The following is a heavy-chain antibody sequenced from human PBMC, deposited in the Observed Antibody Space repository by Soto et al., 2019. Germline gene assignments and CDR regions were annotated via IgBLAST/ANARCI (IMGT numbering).Heavy chain of an antibody. CDR3: ARDQKPYYDFWSGKRNYYGMDV. J-gene: IGHJ6*02. CDR1: GFTFSSYG. V-gene: IGHV3-33*01. D-gene: IGHD3-3*01. CDR2: IWYYGSNN. Sequence: PGGSLRLSCAASGFTFSSYGMHWVRQAPGKALDWVAVIWYYGSNNYYADSVKGRFTISRDNSKNTLYLQMNSLRDEDTAVYYCARDQKPYYDFWSGKRNYYGMDVWGQGTTVTVSS.